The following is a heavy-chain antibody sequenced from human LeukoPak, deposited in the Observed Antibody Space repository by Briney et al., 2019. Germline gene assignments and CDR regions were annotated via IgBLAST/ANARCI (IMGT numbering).Heavy chain of an antibody. CDR2: ISSSGSTI. CDR3: ARDPPRSGYDFWSGYRPVMDV. D-gene: IGHD3-3*01. CDR1: GFTFSDYY. V-gene: IGHV3-11*04. J-gene: IGHJ6*04. Sequence: GGSLRLSCAASGFTFSDYYMSWIRQAPGKGLEWVSYISSSGSTIYYADSVKGRFTISRDNAKNSLYLQMNSLRAEDTAVYYCARDPPRSGYDFWSGYRPVMDVWGKGTTVTVFS.